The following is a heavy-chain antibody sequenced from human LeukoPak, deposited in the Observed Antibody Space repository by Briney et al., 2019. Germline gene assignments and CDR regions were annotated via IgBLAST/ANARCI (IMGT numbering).Heavy chain of an antibody. CDR2: NYYSGST. Sequence: PSETLSLTCTVSGGSISSYYWSWIRQPPGKGLKWIGYNYYSGSTNHNPSLKSRVTISVDTSKNQFSLKLSSVTAADTALYYCARARIRYLDVWGQGTTVTVSS. CDR3: ARARIRYLDV. J-gene: IGHJ6*02. V-gene: IGHV4-59*08. D-gene: IGHD3-9*01. CDR1: GGSISSYY.